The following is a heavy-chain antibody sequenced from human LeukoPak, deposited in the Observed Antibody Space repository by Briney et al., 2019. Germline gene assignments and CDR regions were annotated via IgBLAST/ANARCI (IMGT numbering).Heavy chain of an antibody. CDR1: GDSISSYY. Sequence: ASETLSLTCTVSGDSISSYYWSWIRQPPGKGLEWIGYIYYSGSTNYNPSLKSRVTISVDTSKNQFSLQLNSVTPEDTAVYYCARGPQVVGYFYIDVWDKGSTVTVSS. J-gene: IGHJ6*03. CDR3: ARGPQVVGYFYIDV. D-gene: IGHD2-15*01. V-gene: IGHV4-59*12. CDR2: IYYSGST.